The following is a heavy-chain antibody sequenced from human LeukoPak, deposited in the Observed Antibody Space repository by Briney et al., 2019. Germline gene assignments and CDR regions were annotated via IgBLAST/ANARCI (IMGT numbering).Heavy chain of an antibody. V-gene: IGHV3-21*01. CDR1: GFTFDRYT. D-gene: IGHD2-21*02. CDR2: ITSSGSYI. CDR3: ARMDGGILLFSDAFDI. Sequence: GGSLRLSCAASGFTFDRYTMNWVRQAPGKGLEWVSSITSSGSYIYYAESVKGRFTISRDNAKNSLYLQMNSLRAEDTAVYYCARMDGGILLFSDAFDIWGQGTMVTVSS. J-gene: IGHJ3*02.